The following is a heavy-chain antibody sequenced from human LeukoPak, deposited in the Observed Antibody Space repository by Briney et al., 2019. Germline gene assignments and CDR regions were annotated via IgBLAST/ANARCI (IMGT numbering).Heavy chain of an antibody. CDR1: GFTFSSYS. CDR3: ARDQDHDRNWFDP. D-gene: IGHD3-9*01. V-gene: IGHV3-21*01. J-gene: IGHJ5*02. Sequence: GGSLRLSCAASGFTFSSYSMNWVRQAPGKGLEWVSSISSSSSYIYYADSVKGRFTISRDNAKNSLYLQMNSLRAEDTAVYYCARDQDHDRNWFDPWGQGTLVTVSS. CDR2: ISSSSSYI.